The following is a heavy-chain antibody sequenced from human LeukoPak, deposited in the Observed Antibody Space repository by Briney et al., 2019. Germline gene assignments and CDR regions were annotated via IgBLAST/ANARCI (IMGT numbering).Heavy chain of an antibody. D-gene: IGHD6-19*01. V-gene: IGHV1-69*13. CDR2: IIPIFGTA. J-gene: IGHJ4*02. CDR3: AREREGSGWHGADY. CDR1: GGTFSSYA. Sequence: GASVKVSCKASGGTFSSYAISWVRQAPGQGLEWMRGIIPIFGTANYAQKFQGRVTITADESTSTAYMELSSLRSEDTAVYYCAREREGSGWHGADYWGQGTLVTVSS.